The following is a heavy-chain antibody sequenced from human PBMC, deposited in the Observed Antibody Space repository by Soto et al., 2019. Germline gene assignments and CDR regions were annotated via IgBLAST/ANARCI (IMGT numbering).Heavy chain of an antibody. D-gene: IGHD3-22*01. CDR3: ARAKDYDSSGYNPWFDP. V-gene: IGHV1-69*13. CDR1: GGTFSSYA. Sequence: ASVKVSCKASGGTFSSYAISWVRQAPGQGLEWMGGIIPIFGTANYAQKFQGRVTITADESTSTAYMELSSLRSEDTAVYYCARAKDYDSSGYNPWFDPWGQATLVTVSS. CDR2: IIPIFGTA. J-gene: IGHJ5*02.